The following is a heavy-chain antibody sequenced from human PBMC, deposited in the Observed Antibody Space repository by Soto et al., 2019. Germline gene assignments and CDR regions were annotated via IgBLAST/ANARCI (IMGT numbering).Heavy chain of an antibody. V-gene: IGHV1-24*01. CDR2: FDPEDGET. Sequence: ASVKVSCKVSGYTLTELSMHWVRQAPGKGLEWMGGFDPEDGETIYAQKFQGRVTMTEDTSTDTAYMELSSLRSEDTAVYYCATGRTDGYDILTGPRLDPWGQGTLVTVSS. J-gene: IGHJ5*02. D-gene: IGHD3-9*01. CDR3: ATGRTDGYDILTGPRLDP. CDR1: GYTLTELS.